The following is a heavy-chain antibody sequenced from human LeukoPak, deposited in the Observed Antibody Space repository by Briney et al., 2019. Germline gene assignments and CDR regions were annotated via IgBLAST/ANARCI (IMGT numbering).Heavy chain of an antibody. V-gene: IGHV3-23*01. CDR2: IIGSSGDT. CDR3: AKGAYDYIEMGYFDY. Sequence: GASLRLSCAASGFSFSNFAMSWVRQAPGKGLEWVSLIIGSSGDTFYADSVKGRFTISRDNSKNRLYLQMNSLRAEDTALYYCAKGAYDYIEMGYFDYWGQGTLSPSPQ. CDR1: GFSFSNFA. J-gene: IGHJ4*02. D-gene: IGHD5-12*01.